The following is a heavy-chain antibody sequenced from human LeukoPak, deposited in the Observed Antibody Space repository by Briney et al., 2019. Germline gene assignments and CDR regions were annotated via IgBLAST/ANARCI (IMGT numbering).Heavy chain of an antibody. Sequence: PGRSLRLSCAASGFTFDDYAMHWVRQAPGKGLEWVSGISWNGGSIGYADSVKGRFTISRDNAKNSLYLQMNSLRAEDTAVYYCARSRPGYYDSSGYYPPLPFDYWGQGTLVTVSS. V-gene: IGHV3-9*01. J-gene: IGHJ4*02. CDR2: ISWNGGSI. D-gene: IGHD3-22*01. CDR1: GFTFDDYA. CDR3: ARSRPGYYDSSGYYPPLPFDY.